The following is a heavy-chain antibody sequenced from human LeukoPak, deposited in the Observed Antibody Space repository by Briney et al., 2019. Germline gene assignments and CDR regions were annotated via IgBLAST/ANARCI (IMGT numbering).Heavy chain of an antibody. CDR2: IIPIFGTA. Sequence: ASVKVSCKASGGTFSSYAISWVRQAPGQGLEWMGRIIPIFGTANYAQKFQGRVTITTDESTSTAYMGLSSLRSEDTAVYYCASQRYSYGVYDAFDIWGQGTMVTVSS. J-gene: IGHJ3*02. D-gene: IGHD5-18*01. V-gene: IGHV1-69*05. CDR1: GGTFSSYA. CDR3: ASQRYSYGVYDAFDI.